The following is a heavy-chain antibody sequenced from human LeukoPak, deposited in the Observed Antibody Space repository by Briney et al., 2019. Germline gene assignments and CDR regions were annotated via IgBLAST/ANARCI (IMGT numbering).Heavy chain of an antibody. V-gene: IGHV3-7*03. J-gene: IGHJ4*02. D-gene: IGHD1-26*01. CDR2: IKQDGSEK. CDR3: AARSSGNPYF. CDR1: GLTLSNYW. Sequence: GGSLRLSCTTSGLTLSNYWMIWVRQAPGKGLQWVAKIKQDGSEKYYVDSVKGRFTISRDNAENSLYLQMNSLRVEDTAVYYCAARSSGNPYFWGQGTLVTVSS.